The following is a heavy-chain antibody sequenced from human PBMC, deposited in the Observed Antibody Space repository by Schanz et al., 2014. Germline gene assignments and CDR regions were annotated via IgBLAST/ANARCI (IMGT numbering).Heavy chain of an antibody. Sequence: QVQMVDSGGGVVQPGRSLRLSCAAAGFAFSVYGMNWVRQAPGKGPEWLAVIWSDGSTKYYADSVKGRFTSSRDNSKNTLYLQMNSLRADDTAVYFCARAHGNNWYGKVLDYWGQGTQVTVSS. J-gene: IGHJ4*02. CDR1: GFAFSVYG. CDR3: ARAHGNNWYGKVLDY. CDR2: IWSDGSTK. V-gene: IGHV3-33*01. D-gene: IGHD1-1*01.